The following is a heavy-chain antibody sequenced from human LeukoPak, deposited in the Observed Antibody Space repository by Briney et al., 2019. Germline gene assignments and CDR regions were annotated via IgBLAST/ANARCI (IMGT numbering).Heavy chain of an antibody. V-gene: IGHV3-23*01. D-gene: IGHD2-2*01. Sequence: GGSLRLSCAASGFSFSSYAMTWVRQAPGKGLEWVSAISNSGTNTYYADSVKGRFTISRDNSKNTLFLQMNSLRAEDTAIYYCAKDGEGYCSSTACLGFDCWGQGTLVTVSS. CDR1: GFSFSSYA. CDR2: ISNSGTNT. J-gene: IGHJ4*02. CDR3: AKDGEGYCSSTACLGFDC.